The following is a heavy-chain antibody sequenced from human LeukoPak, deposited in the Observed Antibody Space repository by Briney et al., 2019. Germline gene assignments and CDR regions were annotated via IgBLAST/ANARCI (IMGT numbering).Heavy chain of an antibody. Sequence: ASVKVSCEASGYSFPSYGITWVGQAPGQGLEWMGWISANNGNTYYAQKLQGRVSMTTDTSASTAYMELRSLRSDDTAVYYCARDCANGVCADYWGQGTLVTVSS. CDR2: ISANNGNT. J-gene: IGHJ4*02. CDR3: ARDCANGVCADY. D-gene: IGHD2-8*01. V-gene: IGHV1-18*01. CDR1: GYSFPSYG.